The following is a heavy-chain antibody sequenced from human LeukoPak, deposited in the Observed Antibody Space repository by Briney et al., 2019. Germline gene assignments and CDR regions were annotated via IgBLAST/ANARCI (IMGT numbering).Heavy chain of an antibody. Sequence: PGGSLRLSCAASGFTFTTYGMNWVRQAPGKGLEWVSSISGSGSHTYYADSVKGRLTTSRDNSKNTLYLQMNSLTAEDTAVYYCAKSGSGVAYYFDYWGQGTLVTVSS. D-gene: IGHD3-3*01. J-gene: IGHJ4*02. CDR1: GFTFTTYG. CDR2: ISGSGSHT. V-gene: IGHV3-23*01. CDR3: AKSGSGVAYYFDY.